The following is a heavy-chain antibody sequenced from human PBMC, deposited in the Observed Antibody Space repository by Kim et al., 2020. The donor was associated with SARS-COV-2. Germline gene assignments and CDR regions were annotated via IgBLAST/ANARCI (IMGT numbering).Heavy chain of an antibody. J-gene: IGHJ4*02. D-gene: IGHD6-19*01. V-gene: IGHV3-23*01. Sequence: AESVKGRFTISRDSSKNTLYLQMNSLRVEDTAQYYCARFCGPGCYVPRDYWGQGTLVTVSS. CDR3: ARFCGPGCYVPRDY.